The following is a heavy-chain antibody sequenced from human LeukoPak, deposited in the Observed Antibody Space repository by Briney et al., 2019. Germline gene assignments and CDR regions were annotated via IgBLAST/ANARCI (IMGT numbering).Heavy chain of an antibody. CDR2: IYTSGST. Sequence: SQTLSLTCTVSGGSISSGSYYWSWHRQPAGKGLEWIGRIYTSGSTNYNPSLKSRVTISVDTSKNQFSLKLSSVTAADTAVYYCARDGEDIVVVPAAIWGQGTLVTVSS. D-gene: IGHD2-2*01. CDR1: GGSISSGSYY. V-gene: IGHV4-61*02. J-gene: IGHJ4*02. CDR3: ARDGEDIVVVPAAI.